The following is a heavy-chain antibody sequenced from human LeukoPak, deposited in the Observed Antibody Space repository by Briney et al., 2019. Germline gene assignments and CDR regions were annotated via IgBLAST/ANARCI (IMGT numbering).Heavy chain of an antibody. D-gene: IGHD2/OR15-2a*01. V-gene: IGHV1-69*05. CDR3: ARDPGSMGYYYMDV. CDR1: GGTFSSYA. J-gene: IGHJ6*03. CDR2: IIPIFGTA. Sequence: SVKVSCKASGGTFSSYAISWVRQAPGQGLEWMGGIIPIFGTANYAQKFQGRVTNTTDESTSTAYMELSSLRSEDTAVYYCARDPGSMGYYYMDVWGKGTTVTVSS.